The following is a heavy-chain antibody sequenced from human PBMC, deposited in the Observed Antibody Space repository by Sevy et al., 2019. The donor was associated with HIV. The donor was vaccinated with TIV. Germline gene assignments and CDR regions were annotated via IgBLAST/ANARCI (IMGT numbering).Heavy chain of an antibody. CDR3: ARARVTGSYYSMGY. CDR1: GYTFTGYY. Sequence: ASVKVSCKASGYTFTGYYMHWVRQAPGQGLEWMGWINPNSGGTNYAQKFQGRVTMTRDTSISTAYMELRRLRSDDTAVYYCARARVTGSYYSMGYWGQGTLVTVSS. J-gene: IGHJ4*02. CDR2: INPNSGGT. V-gene: IGHV1-2*02. D-gene: IGHD1-26*01.